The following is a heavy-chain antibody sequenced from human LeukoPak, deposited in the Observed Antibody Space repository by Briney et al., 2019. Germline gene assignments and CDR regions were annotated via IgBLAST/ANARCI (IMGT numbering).Heavy chain of an antibody. CDR1: GFTFDDYA. V-gene: IGHV3-9*01. Sequence: PGRSLRLSCAASGFTFDDYAMHWVRQAPGKGLEWVSGISWNSGSIGYADSVKGRFTISRDNAKNSLYLQMNSLRAEDTALYYCAKVTWPYYYYGMDVWGQGTTVTVSS. CDR2: ISWNSGSI. J-gene: IGHJ6*02. CDR3: AKVTWPYYYYGMDV.